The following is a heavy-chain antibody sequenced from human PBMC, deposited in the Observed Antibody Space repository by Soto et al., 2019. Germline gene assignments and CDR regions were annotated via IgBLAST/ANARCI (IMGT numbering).Heavy chain of an antibody. D-gene: IGHD3-10*01. J-gene: IGHJ4*02. CDR2: VNPIVSMS. CDR1: CDTFNFYS. Sequence: QVQLVQSGAEAKRPGSSVKVSCKASCDTFNFYSINWVRQAPGLGLEWMGRVNPIVSMSNYEQKFQGRVTMTADKSTSTAYMELSSLRSEDTAIYYCASSYGSGYRAFDYWGQGALVTVSS. CDR3: ASSYGSGYRAFDY. V-gene: IGHV1-69*02.